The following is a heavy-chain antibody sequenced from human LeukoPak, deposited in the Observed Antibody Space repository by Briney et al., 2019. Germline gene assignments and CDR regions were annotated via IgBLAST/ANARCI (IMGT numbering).Heavy chain of an antibody. D-gene: IGHD6-13*01. CDR2: IYYSGST. Sequence: SETLSLTCTVSGGSINSLNYYWGWIRQPPGKGLEWIGSIYYSGSTYYNPSLESRVTISVDTSKNQFSLKLSSVTAADTAMYYCARRSSSWDCFDYWSQGTLVTVSS. J-gene: IGHJ4*02. V-gene: IGHV4-39*01. CDR3: ARRSSSWDCFDY. CDR1: GGSINSLNYY.